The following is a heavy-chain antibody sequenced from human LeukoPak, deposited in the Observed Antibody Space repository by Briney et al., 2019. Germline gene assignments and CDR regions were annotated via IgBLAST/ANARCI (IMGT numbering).Heavy chain of an antibody. CDR1: GYTFTGYY. Sequence: EASVKVSCKASGYTFTGYYMHWVRQAPGQGLEWMGRIIPILGIANYAQKFQGRVTITADKSTSTAYMELSSLRSEDTAVYYCARAGGDYLSFNKYFQHWGQGTLVTVSS. D-gene: IGHD4-17*01. J-gene: IGHJ1*01. V-gene: IGHV1-69*04. CDR2: IIPILGIA. CDR3: ARAGGDYLSFNKYFQH.